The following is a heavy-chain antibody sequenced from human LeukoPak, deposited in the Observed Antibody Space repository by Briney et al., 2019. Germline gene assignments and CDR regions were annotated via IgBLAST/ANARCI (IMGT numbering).Heavy chain of an antibody. D-gene: IGHD3-22*01. CDR2: IYSGGST. CDR3: ARVRSEYYYDSSGWYYFDY. CDR1: GFTVSSNY. Sequence: GGSLRLSCAASGFTVSSNYMSWVRQAPGKGLEWVSVIYSGGSTYYADSVKGRFTFSRDNSKNTLYLQMNSLRAEDTAVYYCARVRSEYYYDSSGWYYFDYWGQGTLVTVSS. V-gene: IGHV3-66*01. J-gene: IGHJ4*02.